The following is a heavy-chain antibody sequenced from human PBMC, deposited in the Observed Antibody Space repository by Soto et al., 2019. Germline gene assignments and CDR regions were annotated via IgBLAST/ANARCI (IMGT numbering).Heavy chain of an antibody. J-gene: IGHJ2*01. CDR3: ARGPPESHFDSVGPYWYFDL. D-gene: IGHD3-22*01. CDR1: GGSFNIYT. V-gene: IGHV1-69*06. Sequence: QVQLVQSGAEVKKPGSSVKVSCKASGGSFNIYTISWVRQAPGQGLEWLGGIITSFATPSYAQKFQPRVTISADKSTSTAYLELSSLTSEDTAVYYCARGPPESHFDSVGPYWYFDLWGRGTLVSVSS. CDR2: IITSFATP.